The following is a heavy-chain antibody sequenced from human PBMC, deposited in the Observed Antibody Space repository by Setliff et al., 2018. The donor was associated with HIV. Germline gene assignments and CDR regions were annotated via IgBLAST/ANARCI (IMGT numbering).Heavy chain of an antibody. CDR2: IIPIFGTA. J-gene: IGHJ4*02. CDR3: ARESFWSGYSPGGFDY. CDR1: GGTFSSYA. Sequence: SVKVSCKASGGTFSSYAISWVRQAPGQGLEWMGGIIPIFGTANYAQKFQGRVTITADESTSTAYMELSSLRSEDTAVYYCARESFWSGYSPGGFDYWGQGTLVTVPQ. D-gene: IGHD3-3*01. V-gene: IGHV1-69*13.